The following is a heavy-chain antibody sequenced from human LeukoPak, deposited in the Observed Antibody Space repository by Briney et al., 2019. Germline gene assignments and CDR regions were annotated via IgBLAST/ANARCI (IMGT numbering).Heavy chain of an antibody. V-gene: IGHV4-4*07. J-gene: IGHJ4*02. D-gene: IGHD1-1*01. CDR2: IYTSGST. Sequence: SETLSLTCTVSGGSISSYYWSWIRQPAGKGLEWIGRIYTSGSTNYNSSLKSRVTMSVDTSKNQFSLKLCSVTAADTAVYYCASSYNSAPRFDYWGQGTLVTVSS. CDR1: GGSISSYY. CDR3: ASSYNSAPRFDY.